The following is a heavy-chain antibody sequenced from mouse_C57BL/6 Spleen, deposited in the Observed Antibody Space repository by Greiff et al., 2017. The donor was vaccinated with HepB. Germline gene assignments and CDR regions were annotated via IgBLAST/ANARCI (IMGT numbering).Heavy chain of an antibody. CDR2: INPNNGGT. CDR3: ARTRLYGSSPYWYFDV. Sequence: EVQLQQSGPELVKPGASVKIPCKASGYTFTDYNMDWVKQSHGKSLEWIGDINPNNGGTIYNQKFKGKATLTVDKSSSTAYMELRSLTSEDTAVYYCARTRLYGSSPYWYFDVWGTGTTVTVSS. D-gene: IGHD1-1*01. CDR1: GYTFTDYN. J-gene: IGHJ1*03. V-gene: IGHV1-18*01.